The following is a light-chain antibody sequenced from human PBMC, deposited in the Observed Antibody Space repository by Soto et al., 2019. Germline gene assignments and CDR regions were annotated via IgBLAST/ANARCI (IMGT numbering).Light chain of an antibody. J-gene: IGKJ2*01. CDR3: QRYNNWPYT. CDR2: DAS. CDR1: QSVNSN. V-gene: IGKV3-15*01. Sequence: EIMMTQSPATLAVSPGERAALSCRASQSVNSNFAWYQQRPGQAPRLLIYDASTRATDIPARFSGSGSGTEFTLTISSLQSEDLAVYYCQRYNNWPYTFGQGTKVEIK.